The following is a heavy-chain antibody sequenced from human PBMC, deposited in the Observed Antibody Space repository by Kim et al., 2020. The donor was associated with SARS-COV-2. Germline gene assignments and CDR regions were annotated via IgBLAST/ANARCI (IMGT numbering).Heavy chain of an antibody. J-gene: IGHJ6*02. CDR3: ATVWGGV. CDR2: IKPDGSEK. V-gene: IGHV3-7*01. CDR1: GFSFSTTW. D-gene: IGHD3-16*01. Sequence: GGSLRLSCAASGFSFSTTWMIWVRQAPEKGLECVAKIKPDGSEKFYADSVRGRFIISRDNAKNSLYLQMNSLKFEDTAIYFCATVWGGVWGQGTTVTVSS.